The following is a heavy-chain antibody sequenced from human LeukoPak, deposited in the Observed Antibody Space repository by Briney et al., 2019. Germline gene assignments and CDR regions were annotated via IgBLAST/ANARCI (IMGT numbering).Heavy chain of an antibody. Sequence: GGSLRLSCAASGFTFSTNSMNWVRQAPGKGLEWVASISSSGSYIYYPESLKGRFTVSRDNAKNSVYLQTNSLRIEDTAVYYCARDVARDISCYTDWGQGTLVTVSS. CDR1: GFTFSTNS. D-gene: IGHD2-2*02. V-gene: IGHV3-21*01. CDR2: ISSSGSYI. J-gene: IGHJ4*02. CDR3: ARDVARDISCYTD.